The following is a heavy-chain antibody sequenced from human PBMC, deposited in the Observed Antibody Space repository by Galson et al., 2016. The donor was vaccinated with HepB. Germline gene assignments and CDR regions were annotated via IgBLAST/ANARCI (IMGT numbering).Heavy chain of an antibody. J-gene: IGHJ4*02. CDR1: GVTFSTSA. V-gene: IGHV1-58*01. CDR2: IVAGNGDT. Sequence: SVKVSCKASGVTFSTSAVQWVRQARGQHLEWIGWIVAGNGDTKYAQKFQERVTITRDMSTRTAYMELSSLTSEDTAVYYCARGGYGDYGTVGDDYWGQGTLVTVSS. CDR3: ARGGYGDYGTVGDDY. D-gene: IGHD4-17*01.